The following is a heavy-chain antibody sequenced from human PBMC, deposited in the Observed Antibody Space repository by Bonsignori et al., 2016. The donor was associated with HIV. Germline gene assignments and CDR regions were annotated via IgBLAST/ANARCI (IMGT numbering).Heavy chain of an antibody. CDR3: ARVHTTGTTIDY. V-gene: IGHV4-39*07. D-gene: IGHD1-1*01. J-gene: IGHJ4*02. Sequence: WIRQPPGKGLEWIGSMYYSGSTDYNPSLKSRVTISIDTSKNQFSLKLSSVTAADTAVYYCARVHTTGTTIDYWGQGTLVTVSS. CDR2: MYYSGST.